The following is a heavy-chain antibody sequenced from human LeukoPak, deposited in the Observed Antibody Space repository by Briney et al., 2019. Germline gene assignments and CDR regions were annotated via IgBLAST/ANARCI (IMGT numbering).Heavy chain of an antibody. J-gene: IGHJ4*02. D-gene: IGHD1-26*01. CDR2: IYYSGST. Sequence: SETLSLTCTVSGGSISSYYWSLIRQPPGKGLEWIGYIYYSGSTNYNPSLKGRVTISVDTSKNQFSLKLSSVTAADTAVYYCARKGGLVGVLNYWGQGTLVTVSS. CDR3: ARKGGLVGVLNY. V-gene: IGHV4-59*08. CDR1: GGSISSYY.